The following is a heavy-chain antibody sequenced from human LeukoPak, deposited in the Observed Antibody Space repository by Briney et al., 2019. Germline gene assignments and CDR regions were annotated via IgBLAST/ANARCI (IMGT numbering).Heavy chain of an antibody. J-gene: IGHJ4*02. CDR3: ARDRELRFLEWEL. V-gene: IGHV1-18*01. D-gene: IGHD3-3*01. CDR2: ISAYNGNT. CDR1: GYTFTSYG. Sequence: ASVKVSCKASGYTFTSYGISWVRQAPGQGLEWMGWISAYNGNTNYAQKLQGRVTMTTDTSTSTAYMELRGLRSDDTALYYCARDRELRFLEWELWGQGTLVTVSS.